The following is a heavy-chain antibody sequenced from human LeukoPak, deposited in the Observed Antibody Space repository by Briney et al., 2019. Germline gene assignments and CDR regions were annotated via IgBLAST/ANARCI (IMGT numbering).Heavy chain of an antibody. J-gene: IGHJ6*04. V-gene: IGHV4-34*01. CDR2: INHSGNT. Sequence: SETLSHTCAVYGGSFSGYYWSWIRQPPGKGLEWIGEINHSGNTNYNPSLKSRVTISVDTSRNQFSLKLSSVTAADTAVYYCATRRGRYGMDVWGKGTTVTVSS. CDR1: GGSFSGYY. CDR3: ATRRGRYGMDV.